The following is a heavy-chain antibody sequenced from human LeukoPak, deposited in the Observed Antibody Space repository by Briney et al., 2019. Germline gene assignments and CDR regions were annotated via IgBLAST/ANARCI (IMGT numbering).Heavy chain of an antibody. Sequence: GASVKVSCKASGYTFTSYGISWVRQAPGQGLEWMGWISAYNGNTNYAQKLQGRVTMTTDTSTSTAYMELSRLISDDTAVYYCATHCGGGSCYFYKFDYWGQGTQVTVSS. V-gene: IGHV1-18*01. CDR2: ISAYNGNT. CDR3: ATHCGGGSCYFYKFDY. D-gene: IGHD2-15*01. CDR1: GYTFTSYG. J-gene: IGHJ4*02.